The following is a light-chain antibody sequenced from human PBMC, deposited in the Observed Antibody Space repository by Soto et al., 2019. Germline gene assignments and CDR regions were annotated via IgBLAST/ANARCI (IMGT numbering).Light chain of an antibody. V-gene: IGLV3-21*04. CDR2: YDS. J-gene: IGLJ3*02. CDR3: QVWDSSSDPGV. CDR1: NIGSKS. Sequence: SYELTQPPSVSVAPGKTARITCGGTNIGSKSVHWYQQKPGQAPVLVIYYDSDRPSWIPERYAGSNSGNTATLTISRVEAGDEADYYCQVWDSSSDPGVFGGGTKVTVL.